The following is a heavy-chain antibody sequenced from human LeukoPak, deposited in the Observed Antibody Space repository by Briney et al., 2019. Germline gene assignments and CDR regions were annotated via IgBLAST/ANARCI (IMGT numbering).Heavy chain of an antibody. V-gene: IGHV4-4*09. CDR2: IYTSGGT. D-gene: IGHD2-2*01. CDR3: ARGPRYCSSTSCRHNWFDP. CDR1: GGSISSYY. Sequence: PSETLSLTCTVSGGSISSYYWSWVRQPPGQGLEWIGYIYTSGGTNYNPSLKSRVTIPADTSKNQFSMKLSSVTAADTAVYYCARGPRYCSSTSCRHNWFDPWGQGTLVTVSS. J-gene: IGHJ5*02.